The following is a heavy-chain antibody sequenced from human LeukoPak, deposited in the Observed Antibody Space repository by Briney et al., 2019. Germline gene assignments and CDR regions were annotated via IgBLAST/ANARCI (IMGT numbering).Heavy chain of an antibody. J-gene: IGHJ4*02. CDR1: GFTFSSYE. D-gene: IGHD3-10*01. V-gene: IGHV3-48*03. CDR3: ARDRAVRGIYYFDY. CDR2: ISSSGSTI. Sequence: GGSLRLSCAASGFTFSSYEMNWVRQAPGKGLEWVSYISSSGSTIYYADSVKGRFTISRDNAKNSLYLQMNSLRAEDTALYYCARDRAVRGIYYFDYWGQGTLVTVSS.